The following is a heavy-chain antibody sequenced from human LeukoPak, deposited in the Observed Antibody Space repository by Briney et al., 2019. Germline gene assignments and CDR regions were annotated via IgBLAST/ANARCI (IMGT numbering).Heavy chain of an antibody. CDR3: AKDKWWGASDH. Sequence: GGSLRLACAASGFTFSGHWMHWVRQTPGKGLVWVADINGDGTATNYAGSVKGRFTIPRDNAKNTLYLQMNTLRAEDTAVYYCAKDKWWGASDHWGQGSLVTVSS. D-gene: IGHD2-8*01. J-gene: IGHJ4*02. V-gene: IGHV3-74*01. CDR1: GFTFSGHW. CDR2: INGDGTAT.